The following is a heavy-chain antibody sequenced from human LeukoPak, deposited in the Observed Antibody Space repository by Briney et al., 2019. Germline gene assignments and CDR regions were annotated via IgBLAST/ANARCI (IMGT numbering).Heavy chain of an antibody. CDR1: GFTFSSYA. CDR2: ISGSGGST. D-gene: IGHD2-15*01. CDR3: AKPALIVVVVAATYDAFDI. Sequence: QPGGSLRLSCAASGFTFSSYAMSWVRQAPGKGLGWVSAISGSGGSTYYADSVKGRFTISRDNSKNTLYLQMNSLRAEDTAVYYCAKPALIVVVVAATYDAFDIWGQGTMVTVSS. J-gene: IGHJ3*02. V-gene: IGHV3-23*01.